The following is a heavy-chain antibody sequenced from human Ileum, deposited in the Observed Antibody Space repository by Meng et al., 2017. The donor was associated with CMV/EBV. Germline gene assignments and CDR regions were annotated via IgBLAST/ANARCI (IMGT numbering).Heavy chain of an antibody. D-gene: IGHD3-9*01. J-gene: IGHJ5*02. V-gene: IGHV5-51*01. CDR3: ALSPSYYDILTGYHNWFDP. Sequence: GESLKISCKGSGYSFTSYWIGWVRQMPGKGLEWMGIIYPGDSDTRYSPSFQGQVTISADKSISTAYLQWSSLKASDTAMYYCALSPSYYDILTGYHNWFDPWGQGTLVTVSS. CDR1: GYSFTSYW. CDR2: IYPGDSDT.